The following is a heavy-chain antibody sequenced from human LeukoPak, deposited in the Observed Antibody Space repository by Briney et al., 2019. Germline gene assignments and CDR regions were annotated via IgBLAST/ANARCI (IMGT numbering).Heavy chain of an antibody. CDR2: INHSGST. V-gene: IGHV4-34*01. Sequence: SETLSLTCAVYGGSFSGYYWSWIRQPPGKGLEWIGEINHSGSTNYNPSLKSRVTISVDTSKNQFSLKLSSVTAADTAVYYCARADIVVVPAATSPIHYYYGMDFWGQGTTVTVSS. D-gene: IGHD2-2*01. J-gene: IGHJ6*02. CDR1: GGSFSGYY. CDR3: ARADIVVVPAATSPIHYYYGMDF.